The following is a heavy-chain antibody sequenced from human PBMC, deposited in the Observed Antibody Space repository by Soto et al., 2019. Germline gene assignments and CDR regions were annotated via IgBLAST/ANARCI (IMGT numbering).Heavy chain of an antibody. Sequence: QVQLAQSGAEVKKPGASVRVSCKASGYSFTDYHIHWVRQAPGQGLEWLGRINPKSGGTSTAQKFQGWVTMTRDRSISIVYMELTRLRSDDTAVYFCARGHSTDCSNGVCSFFYNHEMDVWGQGTTVTVSS. CDR2: INPKSGGT. D-gene: IGHD2-8*01. V-gene: IGHV1-2*04. CDR1: GYSFTDYH. J-gene: IGHJ6*02. CDR3: ARGHSTDCSNGVCSFFYNHEMDV.